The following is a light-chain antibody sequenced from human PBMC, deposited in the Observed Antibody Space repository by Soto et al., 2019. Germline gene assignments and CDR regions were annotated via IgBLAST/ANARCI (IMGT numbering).Light chain of an antibody. J-gene: IGKJ1*01. V-gene: IGKV3-11*01. CDR1: QTVSSY. CDR2: DAS. Sequence: EIVLTQSPATLSLSPGERATLSCRASQTVSSYLAWYQQKAGQAPRPLIYDASNRAPGIPARFSGSGSGTDFTLTISSLEPEDFAVYYCQQYGSSGTFGQGTKVDIK. CDR3: QQYGSSGT.